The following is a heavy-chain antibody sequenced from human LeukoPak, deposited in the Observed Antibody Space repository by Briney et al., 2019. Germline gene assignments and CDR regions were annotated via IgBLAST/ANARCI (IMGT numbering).Heavy chain of an antibody. CDR1: GGTFSSYA. V-gene: IGHV1-69*05. CDR3: ARDAPYCSSTSCYEYNWFDP. D-gene: IGHD2-2*01. CDR2: IIPIFGTA. J-gene: IGHJ5*02. Sequence: ASVKVSCKASGGTFSSYAISWVRQAPGQGLEWMGGIIPIFGTANYAQKFQGRVTITTDESTSTAYMELSSLRSEDTAVYYCARDAPYCSSTSCYEYNWFDPWGQGTLVTVSS.